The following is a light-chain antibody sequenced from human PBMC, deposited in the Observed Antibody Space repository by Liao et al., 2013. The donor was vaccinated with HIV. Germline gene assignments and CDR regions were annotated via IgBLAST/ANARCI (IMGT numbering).Light chain of an antibody. CDR1: NIGSKS. Sequence: SYVLTQPPSVSVAPGQTARITCGGNNIGSKSVHWYQQRPGQSPVLVIYQDSKRPSGIPERFSGSNSGNTATLTISGTQAMDEADYYCQAWDSNTAYVFGTGTKVTVL. CDR3: QAWDSNTAYV. V-gene: IGLV3-9*01. J-gene: IGLJ1*01. CDR2: QDS.